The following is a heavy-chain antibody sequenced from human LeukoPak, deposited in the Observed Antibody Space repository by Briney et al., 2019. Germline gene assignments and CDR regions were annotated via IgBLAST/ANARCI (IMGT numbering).Heavy chain of an antibody. J-gene: IGHJ4*02. D-gene: IGHD5-18*01. Sequence: GASVKVSCKASGYTFTSYGISWVRQAPGQGLEWMGWISAYNGNTNYAQKLQGRVTMTTDTSTSTAYMELRSLRSDDTAVYYCARAGPGRGYSYGYGAFDYWGQGTLVTVSS. V-gene: IGHV1-18*01. CDR3: ARAGPGRGYSYGYGAFDY. CDR2: ISAYNGNT. CDR1: GYTFTSYG.